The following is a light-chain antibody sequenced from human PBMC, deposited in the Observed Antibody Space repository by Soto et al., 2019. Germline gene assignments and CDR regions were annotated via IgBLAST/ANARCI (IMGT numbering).Light chain of an antibody. CDR1: QSVSSN. J-gene: IGKJ5*01. CDR3: QQRSNWPRT. Sequence: EIVMTQSPATLSVSPGERATLSCRASQSVSSNLAWYQQKPGQAPRLLIYGVSTRATGIPARFSGSGSGTDFTLTISSLEPEDFAVYYCQQRSNWPRTFGQGTRLEIK. CDR2: GVS. V-gene: IGKV3-11*01.